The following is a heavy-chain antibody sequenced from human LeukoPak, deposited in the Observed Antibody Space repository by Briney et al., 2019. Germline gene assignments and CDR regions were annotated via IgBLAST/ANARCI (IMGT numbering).Heavy chain of an antibody. CDR3: ASRGELTHY. J-gene: IGHJ4*02. CDR1: GFTFNNYW. Sequence: PGGSLRLSCAASGFTFNNYWMHWVRQAPGKGLVWVSRINTDGSSTSYADSVKGRFTISRDNAKNTLYLQMNSLRAEDTAVYYCASRGELTHYWGQGTLVTVSS. CDR2: INTDGSST. V-gene: IGHV3-74*01. D-gene: IGHD1-26*01.